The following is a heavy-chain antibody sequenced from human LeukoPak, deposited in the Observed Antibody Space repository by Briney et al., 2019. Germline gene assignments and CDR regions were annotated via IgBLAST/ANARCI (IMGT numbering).Heavy chain of an antibody. D-gene: IGHD6-13*01. CDR3: ARAYSSYYMDV. J-gene: IGHJ6*03. CDR1: GGSISSYY. V-gene: IGHV4-59*01. CDR2: IYYSGST. Sequence: SETLSLTCTVSGGSISSYYWSWIRQPPGKGLEWIGYIYYSGSTNYNPSLKSRVTISVDTSKNQFSLKLSSVTAADTAVYFCARAYSSYYMDVWGEGTTVTVSS.